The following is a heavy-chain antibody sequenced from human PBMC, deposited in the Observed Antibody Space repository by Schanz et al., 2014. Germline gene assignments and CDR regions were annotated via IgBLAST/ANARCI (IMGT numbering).Heavy chain of an antibody. V-gene: IGHV1-46*03. J-gene: IGHJ4*02. CDR1: GYTFTSYS. Sequence: QVQLVQSGAEVKKPGASVKVSCKASGYTFTSYSMHWVRQAPGQGLEWMGRIYLSDGSTRYAQKFQGRVTITADRSTSTAYMELSSLRSEDTAVYYCARRNFYDKSAAFDYWGQGSLVTVSS. CDR2: IYLSDGST. D-gene: IGHD3-9*01. CDR3: ARRNFYDKSAAFDY.